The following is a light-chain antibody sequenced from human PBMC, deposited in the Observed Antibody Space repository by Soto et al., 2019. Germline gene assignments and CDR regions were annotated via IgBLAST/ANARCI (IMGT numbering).Light chain of an antibody. Sequence: QLVLTQSPSASASLGASVKLTCTLSSGHSSYAIAWHQQQPEKGPRYWMKVNSDGSHSKGDGIPDRFSGSSSGAERYLTISSLQSEDEADYYCQTWGTGIPVFGGGTKLTVL. V-gene: IGLV4-69*01. CDR3: QTWGTGIPV. J-gene: IGLJ2*01. CDR2: VNSDGSH. CDR1: SGHSSYA.